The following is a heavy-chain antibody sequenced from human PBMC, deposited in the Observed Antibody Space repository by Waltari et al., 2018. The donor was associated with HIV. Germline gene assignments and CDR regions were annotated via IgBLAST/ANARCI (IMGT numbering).Heavy chain of an antibody. Sequence: DVQLVESGGGVAQPGMSLSLSGVGIGFTFDDYEMYLVRQVPGKGLEWVAGIRGIGGQIAYADSVKARFTMSRDNAKKSLFLEMNSLRREDTAFYQCAGRKSIIVVAGGNDDFEIWGQGTKVTVSS. CDR3: AGRKSIIVVAGGNDDFEI. CDR1: GFTFDDYE. CDR2: IRGIGGQI. V-gene: IGHV3-9*01. J-gene: IGHJ3*02. D-gene: IGHD3-22*01.